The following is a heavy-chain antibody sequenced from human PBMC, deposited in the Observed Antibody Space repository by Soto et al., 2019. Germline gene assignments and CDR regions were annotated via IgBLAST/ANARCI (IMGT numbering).Heavy chain of an antibody. V-gene: IGHV1-18*01. CDR2: ISAYNGNT. Sequence: QVQLVQSGAEVKKPGASVKVSCKASGYTFTSYGISWVRQAPGQGLEWMGWISAYNGNTNYAQKLQGRVTMTTDTSTSTAYMELRSLRSDDTAVYYCAAPRLRYFAWLLYPFDYWGQGTLVTVSS. D-gene: IGHD3-9*01. J-gene: IGHJ4*02. CDR3: AAPRLRYFAWLLYPFDY. CDR1: GYTFTSYG.